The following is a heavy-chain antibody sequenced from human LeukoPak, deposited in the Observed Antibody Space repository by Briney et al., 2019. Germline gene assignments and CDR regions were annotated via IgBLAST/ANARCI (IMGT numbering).Heavy chain of an antibody. J-gene: IGHJ3*02. CDR2: ISGSGGST. Sequence: PGGTLRLSCAASGFIFSNYAMTWVRQAPGKGLEWVSTISGSGGSTYYADSVKGRFTISRDNSKNTLYLQMNSLRAEDTAVYYCAKDYLITMLVVVMGAFDIWGQGTMVTVSS. CDR3: AKDYLITMLVVVMGAFDI. V-gene: IGHV3-23*01. D-gene: IGHD3-22*01. CDR1: GFIFSNYA.